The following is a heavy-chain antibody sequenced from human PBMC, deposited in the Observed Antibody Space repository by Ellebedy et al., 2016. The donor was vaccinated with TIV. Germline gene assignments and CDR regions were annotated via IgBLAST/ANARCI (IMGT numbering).Heavy chain of an antibody. D-gene: IGHD2/OR15-2a*01. J-gene: IGHJ6*02. Sequence: GESLKISCAASGFTFTPYSMNWVRQGPGKGLEWVAVISYNGDNAYYADSVKGRFTVSRDNSKNTLFLQMNSLRGEDTAVYYCARSPKDHFYHGMDVWGQGTTVIVSS. CDR1: GFTFTPYS. CDR3: ARSPKDHFYHGMDV. CDR2: ISYNGDNA. V-gene: IGHV3-30*03.